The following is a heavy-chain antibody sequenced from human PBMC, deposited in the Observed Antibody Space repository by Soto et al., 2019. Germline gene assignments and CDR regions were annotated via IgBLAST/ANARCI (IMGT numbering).Heavy chain of an antibody. Sequence: GESLKISCKGSGYSFTSYWIGWVRQMPGKGLEWMGIIYPGDSDTRYSPSFQGQVTISADKSISTAYLQWSSLKASDTAMYYCARMNYYDSSGYPLSGFDYWGQGTLVTDSS. CDR2: IYPGDSDT. CDR1: GYSFTSYW. J-gene: IGHJ4*02. CDR3: ARMNYYDSSGYPLSGFDY. V-gene: IGHV5-51*01. D-gene: IGHD3-22*01.